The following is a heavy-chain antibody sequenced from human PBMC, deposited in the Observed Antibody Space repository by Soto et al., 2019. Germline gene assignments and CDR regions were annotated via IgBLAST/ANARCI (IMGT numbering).Heavy chain of an antibody. Sequence: QDQLVQSGAEVKKPGASVKISCEASGYTFTSHGISWVRQAPGQGLEWLGWSSTYNSRTLHAQKVQGRVTMTTDTSTSTAYLDLRSLTFDDTAVYYCARARYCASPSCYKHYYYGMDTWGQGTTVTVSS. CDR2: SSTYNSRT. J-gene: IGHJ6*02. CDR3: ARARYCASPSCYKHYYYGMDT. V-gene: IGHV1-18*04. CDR1: GYTFTSHG. D-gene: IGHD2-2*02.